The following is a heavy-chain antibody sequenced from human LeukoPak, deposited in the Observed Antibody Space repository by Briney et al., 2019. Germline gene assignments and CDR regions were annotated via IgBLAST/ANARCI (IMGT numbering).Heavy chain of an antibody. CDR1: GYTFTSYD. CDR2: MNPNSGNT. CDR3: ARGPRYSSGWYQSYYYYYMDV. V-gene: IGHV1-8*01. J-gene: IGHJ6*03. Sequence: ASVKVSCKASGYTFTSYDINWVRQATGQGVEWMGWMNPNSGNTGYAQKFQGRVTMTRNTSISTAYMELSSLRSEDTAVYYCARGPRYSSGWYQSYYYYYMDVWGKGTTVTISS. D-gene: IGHD6-19*01.